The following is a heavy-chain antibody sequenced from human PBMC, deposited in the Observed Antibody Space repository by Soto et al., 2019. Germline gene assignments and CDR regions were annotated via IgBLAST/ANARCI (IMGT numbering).Heavy chain of an antibody. CDR2: INPNSGGT. J-gene: IGHJ4*02. Sequence: ASVKVACKASGYTFTGYYMHWVRKAPGQGLEWMGWINPNSGGTNYAQKFQGWVTMTRDTSISTAYMELSRLRSDDTAVYYCARWLAVAGFYDYWGRGTLVTVPQ. V-gene: IGHV1-2*04. D-gene: IGHD6-19*01. CDR3: ARWLAVAGFYDY. CDR1: GYTFTGYY.